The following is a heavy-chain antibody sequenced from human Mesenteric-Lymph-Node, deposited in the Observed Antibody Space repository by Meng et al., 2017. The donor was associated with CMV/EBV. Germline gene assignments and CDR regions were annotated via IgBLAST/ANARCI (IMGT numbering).Heavy chain of an antibody. Sequence: GESLKISCAASTFTLSAYSMNWVRQAPGKGLEWVSYISDTSTITYYADSVNGRFTISRDNAKNSLYLQMNSLRAEDTAVYYCARGGTVTTYLAFDIWGQGTMVTVSS. J-gene: IGHJ3*02. CDR3: ARGGTVTTYLAFDI. CDR2: ISDTSTIT. CDR1: TFTLSAYS. V-gene: IGHV3-48*04. D-gene: IGHD4-17*01.